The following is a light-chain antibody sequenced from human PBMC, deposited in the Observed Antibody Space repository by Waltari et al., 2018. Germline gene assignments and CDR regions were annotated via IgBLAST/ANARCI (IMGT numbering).Light chain of an antibody. Sequence: EIVMTQSPATLSVSPGERATLSCRASQIVRNNLVWYQQKPGQAPRPLIYGASTRVTGIPARFSGSGSGTEFTLTISSMQSEDFAVYYCQQYNNWPPWTFGQGTKVEIK. J-gene: IGKJ1*01. CDR1: QIVRNN. CDR2: GAS. V-gene: IGKV3-15*01. CDR3: QQYNNWPPWT.